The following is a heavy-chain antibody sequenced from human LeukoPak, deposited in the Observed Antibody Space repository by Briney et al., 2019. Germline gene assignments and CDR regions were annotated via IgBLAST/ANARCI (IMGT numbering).Heavy chain of an antibody. D-gene: IGHD1-26*01. J-gene: IGHJ5*02. Sequence: EASVKVSCKASGGTLNTHIFTWVRQAPGQGLEWMGKTTPIIDSSKYAQKFQGRLTITADKSTGTVYMELSSLRSEDTAVYYCARVNLRGSQYNWFDPWGQGTLVTVSS. V-gene: IGHV1-69*08. CDR1: GGTLNTHI. CDR2: TTPIIDSS. CDR3: ARVNLRGSQYNWFDP.